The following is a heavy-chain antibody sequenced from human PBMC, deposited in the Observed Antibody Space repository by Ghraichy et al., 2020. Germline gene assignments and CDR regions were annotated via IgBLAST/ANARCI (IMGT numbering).Heavy chain of an antibody. CDR2: ISSSSSTI. CDR1: GFTFSSYS. D-gene: IGHD4-17*01. J-gene: IGHJ4*02. V-gene: IGHV3-48*01. CDR3: ARDHLPFYGDYVLPLDY. Sequence: GGSLRLSCAASGFTFSSYSMNWVRQAPGKGLEWVSYISSSSSTIYYADSVKGRFTISRDNAKNSLYLQMNSLRAEDTAVYYCARDHLPFYGDYVLPLDYWGQGTLVTVSS.